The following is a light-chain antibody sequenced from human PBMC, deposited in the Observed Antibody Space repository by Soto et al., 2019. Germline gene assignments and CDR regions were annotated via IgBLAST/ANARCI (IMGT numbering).Light chain of an antibody. V-gene: IGKV1-39*01. CDR1: QYISTY. CDR2: VAS. Sequence: ETPMTLSHAAPTAPVGDRPTISCRASQYISTYLNWYQQKPGKAPKLLIYVASNLQSGVPSRFSGSGSGTDFTLTISSLQPEDIATYYCQESYSTSFGQGTKVDIK. J-gene: IGKJ1*01. CDR3: QESYSTS.